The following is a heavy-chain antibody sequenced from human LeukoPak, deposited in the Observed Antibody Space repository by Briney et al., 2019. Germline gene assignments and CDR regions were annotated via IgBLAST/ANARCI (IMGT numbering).Heavy chain of an antibody. J-gene: IGHJ4*02. CDR2: ISAYNGNK. CDR3: ARDRGTVATLYYFDY. Sequence: ASVKVSCKGSGYTFTSYGISWVRQAPGQGLEWMGWISAYNGNKHYSQKLQGRGTMTTDTSTSTAYMELRSLRSDDTAVYYCARDRGTVATLYYFDYWGQGTLVTVSS. CDR1: GYTFTSYG. D-gene: IGHD4-17*01. V-gene: IGHV1-18*01.